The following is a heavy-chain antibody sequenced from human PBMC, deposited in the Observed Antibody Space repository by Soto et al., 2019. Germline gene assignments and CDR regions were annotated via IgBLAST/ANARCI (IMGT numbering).Heavy chain of an antibody. CDR1: GYSFTNYG. CDR2: ISAYNGDT. V-gene: IGHV1-18*01. D-gene: IGHD6-19*01. Sequence: QDQLVQSGGEVKKPGASVKVSCKASGYSFTNYGITWVRHAPGQGFEWMGWISAYNGDTNYAQKLQGRVIMTTDASTSTAYLKLRSLRSDDTAVYYCARDRGVAPPVAGNTHYYYYMDVWGKGTTVTVSS. J-gene: IGHJ6*03. CDR3: ARDRGVAPPVAGNTHYYYYMDV.